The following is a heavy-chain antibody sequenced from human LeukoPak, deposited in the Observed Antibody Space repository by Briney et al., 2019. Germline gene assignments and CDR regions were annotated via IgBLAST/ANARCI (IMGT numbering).Heavy chain of an antibody. D-gene: IGHD3-16*01. Sequence: SETLSLTCAVYGGSFSGYYWSWIRQPPGKGLEWIGEINHSGSTNYNPSLKSRVTISVDTSKNQFSLKLSSVTAADTAVYYCARSRSWGYYYMDVWGKGTTVTVSS. CDR1: GGSFSGYY. J-gene: IGHJ6*03. CDR2: INHSGST. V-gene: IGHV4-34*01. CDR3: ARSRSWGYYYMDV.